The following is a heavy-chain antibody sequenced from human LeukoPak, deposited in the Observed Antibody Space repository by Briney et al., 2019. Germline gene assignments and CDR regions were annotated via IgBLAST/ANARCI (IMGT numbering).Heavy chain of an antibody. J-gene: IGHJ4*02. V-gene: IGHV1-18*01. Sequence: GASVKVSCKASGYTFTSYGISWVRQAPGQGLEWMGWISADNGNTNYAQKLQGRVTMTADTSTSTAYMELRSLRSDDRAVYYCAREAQYYDSSGYYRPFDYWGQGTLVTVSS. CDR3: AREAQYYDSSGYYRPFDY. CDR1: GYTFTSYG. D-gene: IGHD3-22*01. CDR2: ISADNGNT.